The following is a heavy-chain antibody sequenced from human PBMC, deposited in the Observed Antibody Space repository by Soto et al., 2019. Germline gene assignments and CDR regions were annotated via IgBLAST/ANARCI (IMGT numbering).Heavy chain of an antibody. CDR1: GDSISNSNYY. V-gene: IGHV4-39*01. J-gene: IGHJ5*02. Sequence: QLQLQESGPGLVKPSETLSLTCTISGDSISNSNYYWGWIRQPPGKGLEWIGSIYYSGSTYYNPSLKSRVTISVDTSRNQFSLKLRAVTGGDTAVYHCARTGYGSGRTWFDPWGQGTLVTVSS. CDR2: IYYSGST. CDR3: ARTGYGSGRTWFDP. D-gene: IGHD3-10*01.